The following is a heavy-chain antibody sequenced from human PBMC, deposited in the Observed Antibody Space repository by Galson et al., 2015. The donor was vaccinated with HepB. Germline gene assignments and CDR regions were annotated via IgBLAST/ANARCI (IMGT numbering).Heavy chain of an antibody. CDR3: ATSYYYDSSGYKGAIDY. CDR2: IDPSDSYI. CDR1: GYRFTNYW. Sequence: QSGAEVKKPGESLRISCKGSGYRFTNYWISWVRQMPGKGLEWMGRIDPSDSYIKYSPSFQGHVTIPADKSISTAYLQWSSLKASDTAMYYCATSYYYDSSGYKGAIDYWGQGTLVTVSP. D-gene: IGHD3-22*01. J-gene: IGHJ4*02. V-gene: IGHV5-10-1*01.